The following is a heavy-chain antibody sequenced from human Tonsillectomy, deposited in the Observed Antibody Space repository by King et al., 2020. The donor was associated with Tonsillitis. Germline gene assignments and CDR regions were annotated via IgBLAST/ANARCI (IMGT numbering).Heavy chain of an antibody. D-gene: IGHD2-2*01. V-gene: IGHV1-2*02. CDR2: LNPNTGGT. Sequence: VQLVESGAEVKKPGASVKVSCKASGYTFTGYYMHWVRQAPGQGLEWMGWLNPNTGGTNYAQKFQGRVTMTRDTSISTAYMELSSLRSDDTAVFYCAVRNPNIELVPAAKAFHSWGQGTMVTVSS. J-gene: IGHJ3*02. CDR3: AVRNPNIELVPAAKAFHS. CDR1: GYTFTGYY.